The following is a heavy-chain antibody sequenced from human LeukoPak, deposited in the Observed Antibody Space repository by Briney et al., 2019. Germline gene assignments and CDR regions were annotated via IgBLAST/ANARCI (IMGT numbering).Heavy chain of an antibody. J-gene: IGHJ6*03. V-gene: IGHV3-20*01. CDR1: GFTFDDYG. D-gene: IGHD6-13*01. CDR2: INWNGGST. CDR3: ARDRVAAAGEDDYYYYMVV. Sequence: GGSLRLSCAASGFTFDDYGMRWVRQAPGKGLEWVCGINWNGGSTGYADSVKGRFTISRDNAKNPPYLQINSLRAEDTALNHCARDRVAAAGEDDYYYYMVVWGKGTTVTVSS.